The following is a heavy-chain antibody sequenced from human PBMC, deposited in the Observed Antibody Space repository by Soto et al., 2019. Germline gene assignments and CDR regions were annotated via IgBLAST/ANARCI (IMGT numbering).Heavy chain of an antibody. CDR2: IYYSGST. J-gene: IGHJ5*02. V-gene: IGHV4-30-4*01. CDR3: ARDRTVTTSEGWFDP. CDR1: GGSISSGDYY. Sequence: QVQLQESGPGLVKPSQTLSLTCTVSGGSISSGDYYWSWIRQPPGKGLGWIGYIYYSGSTYYNPSLKSRVTISVDTSKNQFSLKLSSVTAADTAVYYCARDRTVTTSEGWFDPWGQGTLVTVSS. D-gene: IGHD4-17*01.